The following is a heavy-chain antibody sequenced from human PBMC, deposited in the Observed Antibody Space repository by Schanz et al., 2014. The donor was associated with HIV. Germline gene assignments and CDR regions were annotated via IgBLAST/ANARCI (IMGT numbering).Heavy chain of an antibody. Sequence: QVQLVESGGGVVQPGRSLRLSCAASGFTFSGYGMHWVRQAPGKGLEGDPDIWNDGSNTFYADAVKGRFTISRDNSKKTVFLQMNNLRAEDTAVYYCARDRLHPGNGMDVWGQGTTVTVSS. V-gene: IGHV3-33*01. J-gene: IGHJ6*02. D-gene: IGHD4-4*01. CDR1: GFTFSGYG. CDR2: IWNDGSNT. CDR3: ARDRLHPGNGMDV.